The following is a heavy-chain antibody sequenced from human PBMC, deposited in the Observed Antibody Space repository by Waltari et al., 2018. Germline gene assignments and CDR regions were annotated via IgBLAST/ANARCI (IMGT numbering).Heavy chain of an antibody. CDR1: GYTFPNYG. D-gene: IGHD3-16*02. CDR2: ISGYNGNI. J-gene: IGHJ5*02. V-gene: IGHV1-18*01. CDR3: ARDFSPGYQGWFDP. Sequence: QVQLVQSGAEVKKPGAAVKVSCKASGYTFPNYGINWVRQAPGQGLEWMGWISGYNGNIKYAQNLRGRVTMTTETSTTTAYMELRSLRSDDTAVYYCARDFSPGYQGWFDPWGQGTLVTVSS.